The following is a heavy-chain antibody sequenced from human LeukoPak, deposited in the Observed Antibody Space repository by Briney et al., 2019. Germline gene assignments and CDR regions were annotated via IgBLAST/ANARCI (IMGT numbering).Heavy chain of an antibody. V-gene: IGHV4-39*07. J-gene: IGHJ4*02. CDR1: GGSISIRGHY. D-gene: IGHD3-22*01. CDR3: ARGGGSSGYYFDY. CDR2: INHSGST. Sequence: SETLSLTCTVSGGSISIRGHYWGWIRQPPGKGLEWIGEINHSGSTNYNPSLKSRVTISVDTSKNQFSLKLSSVTAADTAVYYCARGGGSSGYYFDYWGQGTLVTVSS.